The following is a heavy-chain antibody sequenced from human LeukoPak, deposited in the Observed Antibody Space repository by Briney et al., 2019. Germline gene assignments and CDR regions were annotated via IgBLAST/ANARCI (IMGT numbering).Heavy chain of an antibody. V-gene: IGHV3-30*18. CDR1: GFTFSNYG. D-gene: IGHD2-8*01. CDR2: ISYDGNNK. CDR3: AKDPDCTSGVCYTFFDY. J-gene: IGHJ4*02. Sequence: QPGGSLRLSCAASGFTFSNYGMHWVRQAPGKGLEWVTVISYDGNNKYYADSVKGRFTISRDNSKNTLYLQMNSLRAEDTAVYYCAKDPDCTSGVCYTFFDYWGQGTLVTVSS.